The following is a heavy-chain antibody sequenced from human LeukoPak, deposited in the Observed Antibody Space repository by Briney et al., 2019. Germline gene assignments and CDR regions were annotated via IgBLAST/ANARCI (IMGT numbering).Heavy chain of an antibody. V-gene: IGHV3-33*06. D-gene: IGHD6-19*01. CDR1: GFTFSSYG. J-gene: IGHJ4*02. Sequence: GGSLRLPCAASGFTFSSYGMHWVRQAPGKGLEWVAVIWYDGSNKYYADSVKGRFTISRDNSKNTLYLQMNSLRAEDTAVYYCAKDAEHSSGWYGSDFDYWGQGTLVTVSS. CDR3: AKDAEHSSGWYGSDFDY. CDR2: IWYDGSNK.